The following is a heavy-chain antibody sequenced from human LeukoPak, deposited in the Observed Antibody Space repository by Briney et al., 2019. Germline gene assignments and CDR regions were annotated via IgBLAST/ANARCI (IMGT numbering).Heavy chain of an antibody. J-gene: IGHJ4*02. V-gene: IGHV6-1*01. CDR3: ARSSDYGRFDY. D-gene: IGHD4-17*01. CDR1: GFSVSDNSAH. CDR2: TYYRSKWSN. Sequence: QTLSLTCAISGFSVSDNSAHWIWISQSPSRGLDWLGRTYYRSKWSNDYAVSVKSRININPDTSKSQFPLQLNSVTPEDAAVYYCARSSDYGRFDYWGQGTLVSVSS.